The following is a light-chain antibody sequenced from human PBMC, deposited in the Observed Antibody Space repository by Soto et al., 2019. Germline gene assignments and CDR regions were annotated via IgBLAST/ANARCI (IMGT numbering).Light chain of an antibody. CDR3: QQYASSLT. CDR1: QSVDSAF. Sequence: EIVLTQSPGSLSLSLGERATLSCRASQSVDSAFFAWYQQKPGQPPRLLMYGAPRRATGIPDRFSGSGSGTDFTLTISRLEPEDFAVYYCQQYASSLTFGQGTKVEI. J-gene: IGKJ1*01. CDR2: GAP. V-gene: IGKV3-20*01.